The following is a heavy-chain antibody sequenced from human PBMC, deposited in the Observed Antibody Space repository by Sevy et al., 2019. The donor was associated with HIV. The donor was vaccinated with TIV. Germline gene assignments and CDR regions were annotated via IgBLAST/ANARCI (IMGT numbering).Heavy chain of an antibody. D-gene: IGHD3-22*01. CDR2: IFHGGSSGST. CDR1: GYSISSGYY. V-gene: IGHV4-38-2*01. Sequence: SETLSLTCAVSGYSISSGYYWGWIRQPPGRGLEWIGKIFHGGSSGSTYYNPSLKSRLTLSVDTSKIQFSLKLSSVTAADTAVYYCARCYYDSSGKYYFDYWGQGTLVTVSS. CDR3: ARCYYDSSGKYYFDY. J-gene: IGHJ4*02.